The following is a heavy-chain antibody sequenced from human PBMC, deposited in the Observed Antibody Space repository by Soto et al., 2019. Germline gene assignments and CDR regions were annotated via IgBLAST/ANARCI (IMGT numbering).Heavy chain of an antibody. J-gene: IGHJ5*01. CDR3: VKDPYSGELVVHLNWFDT. Sequence: PGGSLRLSCVVSGFTFSEYGMHWVRQAPGKGLAGWDDIAHDQGDKDSADSVKGRIISSRDNAKSTPHLQMSSLRGEDTGVYYCVKDPYSGELVVHLNWFDTWVDGTLVTVSS. CDR1: GFTFSEYG. V-gene: IGHV3-30*18. CDR2: IAHDQGDK. D-gene: IGHD1-7*01.